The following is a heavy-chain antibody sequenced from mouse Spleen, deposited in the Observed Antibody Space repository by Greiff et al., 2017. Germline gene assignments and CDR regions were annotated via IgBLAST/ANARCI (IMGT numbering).Heavy chain of an antibody. Sequence: QVQLKESGPGLVQPSQSLSFTCPVSGFSLSTYGVSWVRQSPGKGLEWLGAIWSGGNSDYNAAFKSRLSISKDTSRSQVFFKRNSLQPDDTAKYYGARSLISSGGYAMDYGGQGTSVTGSS. CDR2: IWSGGNS. CDR1: GFSLSTYG. CDR3: ARSLISSGGYAMDY. D-gene: IGHD2-4*01. V-gene: IGHV2-2*01. J-gene: IGHJ4*01.